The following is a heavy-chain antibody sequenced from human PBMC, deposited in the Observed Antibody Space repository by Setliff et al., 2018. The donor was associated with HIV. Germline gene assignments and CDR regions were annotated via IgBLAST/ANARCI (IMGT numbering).Heavy chain of an antibody. V-gene: IGHV4-39*01. D-gene: IGHD2-2*02. Sequence: SETLSLTCTVSGGSISSDSYYWSWIRQPPGKGLEWIAIIHYNGRTYYDPSLKSRVTIFVDTSKTQFYLKLRSVTASDTAVYYCARYTSKVDWFDPWGQGTLVTVSS. CDR3: ARYTSKVDWFDP. CDR1: GGSISSDSYY. J-gene: IGHJ5*02. CDR2: IHYNGRT.